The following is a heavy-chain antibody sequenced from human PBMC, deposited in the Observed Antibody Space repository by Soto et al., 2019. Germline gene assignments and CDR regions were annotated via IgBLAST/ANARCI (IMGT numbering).Heavy chain of an antibody. CDR3: ARDYDTSAQARSEYYFGY. CDR2: TYYRSKWYN. Sequence: PSQTLSLTCAISGDSVSSNSAAWNWIRQSPSRGLEWLGRTYYRSKWYNDYAVSVKSRITINPDTSKNQFSLQLNSVTPEDTAVYYCARDYDTSAQARSEYYFGYWGQGTLVTVSS. V-gene: IGHV6-1*01. CDR1: GDSVSSNSAA. J-gene: IGHJ4*02. D-gene: IGHD3-22*01.